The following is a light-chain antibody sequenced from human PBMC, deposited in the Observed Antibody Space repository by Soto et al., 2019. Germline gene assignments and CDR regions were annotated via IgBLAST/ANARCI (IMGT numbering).Light chain of an antibody. CDR3: SSDTTTTTDV. V-gene: IGLV2-14*03. CDR1: SSDIGGDNF. J-gene: IGLJ2*01. CDR2: DVI. Sequence: QSALTQPASVSGSPGQSITIACTGSSSDIGGDNFVSWYQQHPGKAPKLMIYDVIKRPSGVSSRFAGSKSGNTASLTISGLRAEDEADYYCSSDTTTTTDVFGGGTKLTVL.